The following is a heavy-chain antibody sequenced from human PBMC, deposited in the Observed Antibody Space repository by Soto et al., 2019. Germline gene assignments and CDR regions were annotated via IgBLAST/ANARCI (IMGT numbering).Heavy chain of an antibody. CDR2: IWYDGSNK. CDR3: ARDRAGLYNWNSGGFDP. CDR1: GFTFSSYG. V-gene: IGHV3-33*01. J-gene: IGHJ5*02. Sequence: ESGGGVVQPGRSLRLSCAASGFTFSSYGMHWVRQAPGTGLEWVAVIWYDGSNKYYADSVKGRFTISRDNSKNTLYLQMNSLRAEDTAVYYCARDRAGLYNWNSGGFDPRGQGTLVTVSS. D-gene: IGHD1-7*01.